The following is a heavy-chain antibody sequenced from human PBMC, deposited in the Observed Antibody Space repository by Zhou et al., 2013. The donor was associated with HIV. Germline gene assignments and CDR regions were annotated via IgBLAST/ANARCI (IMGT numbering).Heavy chain of an antibody. V-gene: IGHV1-8*03. D-gene: IGHD3-10*01. CDR2: MNPNTGKA. CDR1: GDTFRSSYG. Sequence: QVQLVQSGAEVRKPGSSVKVSCRVSGDTFRSSYGFSWVRQAPGQGLEWMGWMNPNTGKADYAQEFKGRVTITRNTSITTAYMELSSLRSEDTGVYYCARGRPVRGRGGIDSWGQGTLVTVSS. CDR3: ARGRPVRGRGGIDS. J-gene: IGHJ4*02.